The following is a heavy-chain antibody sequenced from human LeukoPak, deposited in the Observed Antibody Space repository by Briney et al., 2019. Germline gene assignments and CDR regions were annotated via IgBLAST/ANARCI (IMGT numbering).Heavy chain of an antibody. CDR2: ISYDGSNK. CDR3: ARDTTVTSFDY. D-gene: IGHD4-17*01. Sequence: PGRSLRLSCAASGVTFSSYAMHWVRQAPGKGLEWVAVISYDGSNKYYADSVKGRFTISRDNSKNTLYLQMNSLRAEDTAVYYCARDTTVTSFDYWGQGTLVTVSS. V-gene: IGHV3-30-3*01. CDR1: GVTFSSYA. J-gene: IGHJ4*02.